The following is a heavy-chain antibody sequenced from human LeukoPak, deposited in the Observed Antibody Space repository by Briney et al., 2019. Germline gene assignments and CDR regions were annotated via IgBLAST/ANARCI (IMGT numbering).Heavy chain of an antibody. Sequence: GASLRLSCTASGFTFSYYWINWVRQAPGKGMEWVASIEQDGSERWYVDSVKGRFTISRDNTKNSVYLQMKNLRVEDTAVYYCLRDRGYSTYDCWGQGTLVTVSS. CDR3: LRDRGYSTYDC. D-gene: IGHD6-13*01. V-gene: IGHV3-7*01. J-gene: IGHJ4*02. CDR2: IEQDGSER. CDR1: GFTFSYYW.